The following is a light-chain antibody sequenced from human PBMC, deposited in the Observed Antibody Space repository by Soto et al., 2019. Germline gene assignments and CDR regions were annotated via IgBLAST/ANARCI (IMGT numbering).Light chain of an antibody. CDR1: QGISNY. J-gene: IGKJ1*01. CDR2: ATS. Sequence: DIQMTQSPSFLSASVGDRVNITCRASQGISNYLAWYQQKPGKVPKLLIYATSTLQSGVPSRFSGSGSGTDFTLTISSLQPEDVATYYCQKYNSAPPTFGQGTKVEIK. CDR3: QKYNSAPPT. V-gene: IGKV1-27*01.